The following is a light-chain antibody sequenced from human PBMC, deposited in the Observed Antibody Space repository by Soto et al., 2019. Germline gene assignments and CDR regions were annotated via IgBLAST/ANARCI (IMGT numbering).Light chain of an antibody. Sequence: QSALTQPPSASGSPGQSVTISCTGTSSDVGGYNYVSWYQQYPGRAPKLMIYEDTKRPSGVPDRFSGSKSGNAASLTVSGLQAEDEDEYYCSSYAASNNIYVVFGGGTKLTVL. V-gene: IGLV2-8*01. J-gene: IGLJ3*02. CDR3: SSYAASNNIYVV. CDR2: EDT. CDR1: SSDVGGYNY.